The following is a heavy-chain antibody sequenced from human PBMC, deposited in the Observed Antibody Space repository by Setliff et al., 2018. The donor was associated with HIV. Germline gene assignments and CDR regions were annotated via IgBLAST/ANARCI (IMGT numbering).Heavy chain of an antibody. J-gene: IGHJ4*02. CDR3: ARVRLTMIMMVDYFDQ. CDR2: IYSPGDT. CDR1: GGSISNFY. Sequence: PSETLSLTCSVSGGSISNFYWSWIRQPPGKGLEWVGHIYSPGDTNYNPSLKSRVTLSADPSKNQLSRSLTSVTAADTAVYYCARVRLTMIMMVDYFDQWGQGTLVTVSS. D-gene: IGHD3-22*01. V-gene: IGHV4-4*07.